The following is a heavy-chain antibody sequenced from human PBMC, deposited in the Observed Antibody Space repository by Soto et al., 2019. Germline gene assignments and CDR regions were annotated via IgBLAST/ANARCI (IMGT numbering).Heavy chain of an antibody. V-gene: IGHV3-33*01. CDR2: IWYDGNTK. Sequence: QMQLVESGGGVVQPGRSLRLSCAASGFTFSTYGFNWVRQAPGKGLEWVAVIWYDGNTKYYADSVKGRFTISRDNSKNTLYLRMNSLTAEYTAVYYCARPLVAPVAGPYYYGMDVWGQGTTVTVSS. J-gene: IGHJ6*02. D-gene: IGHD6-19*01. CDR3: ARPLVAPVAGPYYYGMDV. CDR1: GFTFSTYG.